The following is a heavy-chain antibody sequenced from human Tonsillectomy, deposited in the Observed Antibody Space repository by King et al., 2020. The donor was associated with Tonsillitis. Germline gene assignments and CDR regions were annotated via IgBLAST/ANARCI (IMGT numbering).Heavy chain of an antibody. Sequence: LQLQESGPGLVKPSETLSLTCIVSGGSISSSSYYLGWIRQPPGKGLEWIGSIYYSGSTYYNPSLKSRVTISVDTSKNKFSLKLSSVTAADTAVYYCARQDCTNGVCYGGWFDPWGQGTLVTVSS. CDR2: IYYSGST. J-gene: IGHJ5*02. D-gene: IGHD2-8*01. V-gene: IGHV4-39*01. CDR1: GGSISSSSYY. CDR3: ARQDCTNGVCYGGWFDP.